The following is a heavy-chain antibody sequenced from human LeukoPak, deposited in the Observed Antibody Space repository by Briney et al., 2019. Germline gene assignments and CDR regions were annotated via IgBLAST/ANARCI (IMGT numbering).Heavy chain of an antibody. V-gene: IGHV1-18*01. D-gene: IGHD2-21*01. CDR1: GYTFTSYG. CDR3: ARDRQCGY. Sequence: PAASVKVSCKASGYTFTSYGISWVRQAPGQGLEGMGWISPYNGNTNYAPKLQGRLTMTTDTSTSTAYMELRSLRSDDTAVYYCARDRQCGYWGQGTLVTVSS. J-gene: IGHJ4*02. CDR2: ISPYNGNT.